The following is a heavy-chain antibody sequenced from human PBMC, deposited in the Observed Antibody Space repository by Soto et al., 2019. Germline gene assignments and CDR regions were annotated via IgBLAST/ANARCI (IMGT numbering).Heavy chain of an antibody. V-gene: IGHV1-2*04. CDR2: VNPNSGGT. J-gene: IGHJ3*02. D-gene: IGHD2-15*01. Sequence: NVSCKASGYTFTDYFLHWVRQAPGQGLEWMGWVNPNSGGTSYAQKFKDWVTMTRDTSINTAYMELRRLRSDDTALYFCARGTRMTAFDMWGQGTMVTVSS. CDR1: GYTFTDYF. CDR3: ARGTRMTAFDM.